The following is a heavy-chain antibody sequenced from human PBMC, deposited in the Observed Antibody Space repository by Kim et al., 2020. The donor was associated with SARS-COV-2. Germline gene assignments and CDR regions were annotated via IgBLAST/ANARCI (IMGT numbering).Heavy chain of an antibody. V-gene: IGHV4-34*01. D-gene: IGHD3-10*01. Sequence: SETLSLTCAVYGGSFSGYYWSWIRQPPGKGLEWIGEINHSGSTNYNPSLKSRVTISVDTSKNQFSLKLSSVTAADTAVYYCARGSMVRGVIIMYFDYWGQGTLVTVSS. CDR2: INHSGST. J-gene: IGHJ4*02. CDR3: ARGSMVRGVIIMYFDY. CDR1: GGSFSGYY.